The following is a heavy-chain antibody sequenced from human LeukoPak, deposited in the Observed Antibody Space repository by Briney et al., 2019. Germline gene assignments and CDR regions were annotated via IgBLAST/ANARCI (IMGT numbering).Heavy chain of an antibody. CDR1: GFTFSDYY. Sequence: PGGSLRLSCAASGFTFSDYYMSWIRQAPGKGLEWVSYISSSSSYTNYADSVKGRFTISRDNAKNSLYLQMNSLRAEDTAVYYCASTYCGRTACYRFDYWGQGTLVTVSS. D-gene: IGHD2-2*01. CDR2: ISSSSSYT. V-gene: IGHV3-11*03. J-gene: IGHJ4*02. CDR3: ASTYCGRTACYRFDY.